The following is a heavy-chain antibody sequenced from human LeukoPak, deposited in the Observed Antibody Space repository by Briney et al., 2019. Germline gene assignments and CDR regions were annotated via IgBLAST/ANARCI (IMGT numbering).Heavy chain of an antibody. J-gene: IGHJ4*02. CDR1: GDSISSYY. Sequence: SETLSLTCTVSGDSISSYYWSWIRQPPGKGLEWIGSIYYSGITYYNPSLKSRVTISVDTSKNQFSLKLSSVTAADTTVYYCARVGLDTAMVTDWGQGTLVTVSS. CDR3: ARVGLDTAMVTD. CDR2: IYYSGIT. D-gene: IGHD5-18*01. V-gene: IGHV4-39*07.